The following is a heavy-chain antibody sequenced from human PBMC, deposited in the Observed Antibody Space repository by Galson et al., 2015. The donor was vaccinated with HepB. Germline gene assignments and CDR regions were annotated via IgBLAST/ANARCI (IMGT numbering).Heavy chain of an antibody. Sequence: SVKVSCKASGYTFTGYYMHWVRQAPGQGLEWMGWINPNSGGANYIQKFQGRVTMTRDTSISTAYMELSRLRSDDTALYYCATNLRGLAFNYDGSGYYLDYWGQGTLVTVSS. CDR2: INPNSGGA. CDR3: ATNLRGLAFNYDGSGYYLDY. J-gene: IGHJ4*02. D-gene: IGHD3-22*01. CDR1: GYTFTGYY. V-gene: IGHV1-2*02.